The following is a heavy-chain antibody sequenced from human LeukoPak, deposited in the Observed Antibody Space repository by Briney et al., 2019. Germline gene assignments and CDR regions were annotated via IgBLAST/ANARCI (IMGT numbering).Heavy chain of an antibody. CDR3: ARYPNIVAGNYFDY. Sequence: PGGSLRLSCAASGFTFSSYWMSWVRQAPGKGLEWVANIKQDGSEKYYVDSVKGLFTISRDNTKNSLYLQMNSLRAEDTAVYYCARYPNIVAGNYFDYWDQGTLVTVSS. CDR2: IKQDGSEK. J-gene: IGHJ4*02. V-gene: IGHV3-7*03. CDR1: GFTFSSYW. D-gene: IGHD5-12*01.